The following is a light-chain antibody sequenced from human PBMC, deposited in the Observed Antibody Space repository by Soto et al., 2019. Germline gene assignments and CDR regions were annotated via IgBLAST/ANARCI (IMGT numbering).Light chain of an antibody. CDR1: SGHSSYA. Sequence: QPVLTQSPSASASLGASVKLTCTLSSGHSSYAIAWHQQQPEKGPRYLMKLNSDGSHSKGDGIPDRFSGSSSGAERYLTISSLQSEDEADYYCQTWGSGSHYVFATGTKVTVL. J-gene: IGLJ1*01. CDR3: QTWGSGSHYV. V-gene: IGLV4-69*01. CDR2: LNSDGSH.